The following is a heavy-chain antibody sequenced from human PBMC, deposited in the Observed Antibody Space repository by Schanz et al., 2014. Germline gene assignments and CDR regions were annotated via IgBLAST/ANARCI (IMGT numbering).Heavy chain of an antibody. V-gene: IGHV1-69*02. J-gene: IGHJ4*02. D-gene: IGHD6-13*01. CDR1: GGTFSSDT. CDR3: ASSGAGYSSSWDFDY. Sequence: QVHLVQSGAEVKKPGSSVKVSCKASGGTFSSDTFSWVRQAPGQGLEWMGWISPYNGNTNYAQKLQGRVTMTADKSTFTAYMDVSSLRSEDTAVYYCASSGAGYSSSWDFDYWGQGTLVTVSS. CDR2: ISPYNGNT.